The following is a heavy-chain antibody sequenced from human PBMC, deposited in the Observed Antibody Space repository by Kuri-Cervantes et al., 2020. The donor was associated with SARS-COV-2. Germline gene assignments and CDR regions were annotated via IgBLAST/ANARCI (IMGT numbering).Heavy chain of an antibody. CDR3: ARETPGGLDY. Sequence: GESLKISCAASGFTFSSYSMNWVRQAPGKGLEWVSSISSSSSYIYYADSVKGRFTISRDNSKNTLYLQMNSLRAEDTAVYYCARETPGGLDYWGQGTLVTVSS. J-gene: IGHJ4*02. D-gene: IGHD3-10*01. CDR2: ISSSSSYI. CDR1: GFTFSSYS. V-gene: IGHV3-21*01.